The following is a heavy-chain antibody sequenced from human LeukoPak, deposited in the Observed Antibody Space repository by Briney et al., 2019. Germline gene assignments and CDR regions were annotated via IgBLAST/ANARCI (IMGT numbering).Heavy chain of an antibody. Sequence: PSETLSLTCTVSGGSISSSSYYWGWIRQPLGKGLEWIGSIYYSGSTYYNPSLKSRVTISVDTSKNQFSLKLSSVTAADTAVYYCARVRKVTAIPAFGTFDYWGQGTLVTVSS. CDR1: GGSISSSSYY. CDR2: IYYSGST. V-gene: IGHV4-39*01. J-gene: IGHJ4*02. D-gene: IGHD2-21*02. CDR3: ARVRKVTAIPAFGTFDY.